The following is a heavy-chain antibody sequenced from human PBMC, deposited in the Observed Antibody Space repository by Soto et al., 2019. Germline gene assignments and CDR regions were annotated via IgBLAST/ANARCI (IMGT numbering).Heavy chain of an antibody. CDR2: ISSSGSTI. CDR3: ARERWEVSDYDGSDG. CDR1: GFTFGDYY. V-gene: IGHV3-11*01. J-gene: IGHJ6*02. Sequence: GWSLRLSCSASGFTFGDYYMSWIRQAPGQGLEWVSYISSSGSTIYYADSVKGRFTISRDNAKNSLYLQMNSLRAEDTAVYYWARERWEVSDYDGSDGWGQGSTVAVSS. D-gene: IGHD3-10*01.